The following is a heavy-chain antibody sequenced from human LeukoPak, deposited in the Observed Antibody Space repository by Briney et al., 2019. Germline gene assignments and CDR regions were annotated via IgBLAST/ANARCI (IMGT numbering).Heavy chain of an antibody. Sequence: SETLSLTCTVSGGSISSSSYYWGWIRQPPGKGLEWIGSIYYSGSTYYNPSLKSRVTISVDTSKNQFSLKLSSVTAADTAVYYCAREEPAATMDVWGKGTTVTISS. CDR2: IYYSGST. J-gene: IGHJ6*04. CDR3: AREEPAATMDV. CDR1: GGSISSSSYY. D-gene: IGHD2-2*01. V-gene: IGHV4-39*02.